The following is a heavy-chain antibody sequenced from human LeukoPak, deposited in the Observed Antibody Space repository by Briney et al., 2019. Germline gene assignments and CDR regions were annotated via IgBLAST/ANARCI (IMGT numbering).Heavy chain of an antibody. D-gene: IGHD4-17*01. CDR1: GFTFSSYS. V-gene: IGHV3-21*01. CDR2: ISSSSSYI. J-gene: IGHJ5*02. Sequence: GGSLRLSCAASGFTFSSYSMNWVRQAPGKGLEWVSSISSSSSYIYYADSVKGRFTISRDNAKNSLYLQMNSLRAEDTAVYYCARGPTTVTDRGNWFDPWGQGTLVTVSS. CDR3: ARGPTTVTDRGNWFDP.